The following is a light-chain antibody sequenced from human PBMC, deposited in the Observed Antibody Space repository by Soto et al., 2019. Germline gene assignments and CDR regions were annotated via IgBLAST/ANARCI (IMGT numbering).Light chain of an antibody. CDR1: SSDIGSYDL. CDR2: EVS. J-gene: IGLJ1*01. Sequence: QSALTQPASVSGSPGQSITISCTGTSSDIGSYDLVSWYQQHPGKAPKVMIFEVSQRPSGVSNRFSGSKSGNTASLTISGLQAEDEAYYYCCSYAGSPTFYVFGTGTKVTVL. CDR3: CSYAGSPTFYV. V-gene: IGLV2-23*02.